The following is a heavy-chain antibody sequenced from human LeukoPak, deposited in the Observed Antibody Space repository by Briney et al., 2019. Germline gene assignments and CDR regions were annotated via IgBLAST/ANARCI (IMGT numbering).Heavy chain of an antibody. CDR2: IHHRGST. V-gene: IGHV4-38-2*02. J-gene: IGHJ4*02. Sequence: PSETLSLTCTVSAYSISSGSYWGWIRQPPGKGLEWIGSIHHRGSTYYNPSLKSRVTISVDTSKNQFSLKLSSVTAADTAVYYCARNRVLLWFGELLRGHFDYWGQGTLVTVSS. D-gene: IGHD3-10*01. CDR1: AYSISSGSY. CDR3: ARNRVLLWFGELLRGHFDY.